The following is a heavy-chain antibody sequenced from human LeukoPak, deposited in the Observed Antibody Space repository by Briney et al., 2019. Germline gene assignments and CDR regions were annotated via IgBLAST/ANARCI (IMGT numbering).Heavy chain of an antibody. CDR3: ARISDCSGGSCYSRNY. Sequence: GGSLRLSCAASGFIFSSYWMSWVRQAPGKGLEWVANIKQDGSEKYYVDSVKGRFTISRDNAKNSLYLQMNSLRAEDTAVYYCARISDCSGGSCYSRNYWGQGTLVTVSS. J-gene: IGHJ4*02. CDR2: IKQDGSEK. CDR1: GFIFSSYW. D-gene: IGHD2-15*01. V-gene: IGHV3-7*01.